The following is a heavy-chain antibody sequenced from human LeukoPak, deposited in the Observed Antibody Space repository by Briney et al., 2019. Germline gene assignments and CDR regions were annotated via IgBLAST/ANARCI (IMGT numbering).Heavy chain of an antibody. J-gene: IGHJ4*02. CDR2: LGRSGDST. CDR3: ASDWMQLWLPFY. D-gene: IGHD5-18*01. Sequence: GGSLRLSCVASGFTFSTYGMSWVRQAPGKGLEWVAGLGRSGDSTYYADSVKGRFTISRDNSKNTLYLQMNGLRAEDTAIYYCASDWMQLWLPFYWGQGTLVTVSS. V-gene: IGHV3-23*01. CDR1: GFTFSTYG.